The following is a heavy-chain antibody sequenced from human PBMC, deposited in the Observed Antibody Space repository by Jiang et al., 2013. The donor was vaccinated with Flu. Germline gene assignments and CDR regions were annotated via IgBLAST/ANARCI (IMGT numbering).Heavy chain of an antibody. CDR3: ARGGDSLWSGDAFDI. CDR1: GGSISSGSYY. J-gene: IGHJ3*02. V-gene: IGHV4-61*02. CDR2: IYTSGST. D-gene: IGHD3-10*01. Sequence: GSGLVKPSQTLSLTCTVSGGSISSGSYYWSWIRQPAGKGLEWIGRIYTSGSTNYNPSLKSRVTISVDTSKNQFSLKLSSVTAADTAVYYCARGGDSLWSGDAFDIWGQGTMVTVSS.